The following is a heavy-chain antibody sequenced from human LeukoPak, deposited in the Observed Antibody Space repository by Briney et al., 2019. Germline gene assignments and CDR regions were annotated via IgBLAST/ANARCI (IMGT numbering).Heavy chain of an antibody. Sequence: SETLSLTCAVYGGSFGGYYWSWIRQPPGKGLEWIGEINHSGSTNYNPSLKSRVTISVDTPKNQFSLKLSSVTAADTAVYYCASRPHYYDFWSGPDAFDIWGQGTMVTVSS. CDR3: ASRPHYYDFWSGPDAFDI. CDR2: INHSGST. V-gene: IGHV4-34*01. CDR1: GGSFGGYY. J-gene: IGHJ3*02. D-gene: IGHD3-3*01.